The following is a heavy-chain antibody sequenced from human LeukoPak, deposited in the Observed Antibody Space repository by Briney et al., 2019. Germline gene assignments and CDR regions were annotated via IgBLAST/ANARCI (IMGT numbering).Heavy chain of an antibody. Sequence: ASVKVSCKASGGTFSSYAISWVRQAPGQGLEWTGGIIPIFGTANYAQKFQGRVTITADESTSTAYMELSSLRSEDTAVYYCAREGIAAALGAFDIWGQGTMVTVSS. CDR2: IIPIFGTA. CDR3: AREGIAAALGAFDI. J-gene: IGHJ3*02. D-gene: IGHD6-13*01. V-gene: IGHV1-69*13. CDR1: GGTFSSYA.